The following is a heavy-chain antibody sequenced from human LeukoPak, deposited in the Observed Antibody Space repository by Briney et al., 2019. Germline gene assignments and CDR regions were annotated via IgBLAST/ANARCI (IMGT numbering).Heavy chain of an antibody. V-gene: IGHV1-2*02. CDR1: GCTFTGYY. D-gene: IGHD2-21*02. Sequence: ASVKVSCKASGCTFTGYYMHWVRQAPGQGLEWMGWINPNSGGANYVQKFRGRVTMTRDTSISTAYMELSRLRSDDTAVYYCARDIVGEAAIGGGFDYWGQGTLVTVSS. CDR2: INPNSGGA. CDR3: ARDIVGEAAIGGGFDY. J-gene: IGHJ4*02.